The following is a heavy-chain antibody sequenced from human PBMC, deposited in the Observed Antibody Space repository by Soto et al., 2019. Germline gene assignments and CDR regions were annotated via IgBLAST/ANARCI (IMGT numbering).Heavy chain of an antibody. J-gene: IGHJ6*02. CDR2: ISSSSSYT. CDR1: GFTFSDYY. V-gene: IGHV3-11*06. Sequence: PGGSLRLSCAASGFTFSDYYMSWIRQAPGKGLEWVPYISSSSSYTNYADSVKGRFTISRDNAKNSLYLQMNSLRAEDTAVYYCARDRGSGYYYGGYYYYGMDVWGQGTTVTVSS. D-gene: IGHD3-22*01. CDR3: ARDRGSGYYYGGYYYYGMDV.